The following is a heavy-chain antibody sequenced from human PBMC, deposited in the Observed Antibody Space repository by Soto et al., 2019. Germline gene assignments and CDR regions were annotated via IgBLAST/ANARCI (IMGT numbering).Heavy chain of an antibody. CDR2: IYYSGNT. CDR1: SGSISSSSSY. J-gene: IGHJ4*02. V-gene: IGHV4-39*01. D-gene: IGHD4-17*01. Sequence: SETLSLTCTVSSGSISSSSSYWGWIRQPPGKGLEWIGNIYYSGNTYYNPSLKSRVTISIDSSKTQFSLKLNSVTTADTAVYYCCFQDYGANGYYFYSWGQGTLVTVSS. CDR3: CFQDYGANGYYFYS.